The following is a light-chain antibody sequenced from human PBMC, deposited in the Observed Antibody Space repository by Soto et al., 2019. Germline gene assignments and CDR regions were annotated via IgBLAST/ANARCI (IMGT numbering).Light chain of an antibody. CDR2: GAS. Sequence: EIVLTQSPGTLSLSPGERATLSCRASQTVSSTYLAWYQQKPGQAPRLLIYGASSRATGIPDRFSASGSGTDFTLTISRLESEDVAVYYCEQYGNSALTFGGGTKVEIK. V-gene: IGKV3-20*01. J-gene: IGKJ4*01. CDR1: QTVSSTY. CDR3: EQYGNSALT.